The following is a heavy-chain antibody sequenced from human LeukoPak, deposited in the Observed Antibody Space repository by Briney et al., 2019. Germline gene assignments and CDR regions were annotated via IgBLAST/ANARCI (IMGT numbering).Heavy chain of an antibody. D-gene: IGHD6-19*01. CDR1: GFSFSGYE. CDR3: ARVVAGYYFDF. Sequence: PPGGPLRLSCAASGFSFSGYEINWVGQDPGQWLHWISHISTGGSITYYADSVKGRFTISRDNAKNSLYLQMSSLRAEDTALYYCARVVAGYYFDFWGQGTLVTVSS. V-gene: IGHV3-48*03. CDR2: ISTGGSIT. J-gene: IGHJ4*02.